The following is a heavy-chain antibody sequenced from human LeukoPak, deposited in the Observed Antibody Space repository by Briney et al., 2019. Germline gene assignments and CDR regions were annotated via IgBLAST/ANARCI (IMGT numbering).Heavy chain of an antibody. CDR1: GFTFSSYE. CDR2: ISSSGSTI. J-gene: IGHJ4*02. Sequence: PGGSLRLSCAASGFTFSSYEMNGVRQAPGKGLEGVSYISSSGSTIYYADSVKGRFTISRDNAKNSLYLQMNSLRAEDTAVYYCARDQKVGEPSGFDYWGQGTLVTVSS. V-gene: IGHV3-48*03. CDR3: ARDQKVGEPSGFDY. D-gene: IGHD1-26*01.